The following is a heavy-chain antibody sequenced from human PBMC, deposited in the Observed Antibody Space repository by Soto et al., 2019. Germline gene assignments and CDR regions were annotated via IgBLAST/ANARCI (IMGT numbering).Heavy chain of an antibody. CDR2: IIHSEST. CDR1: GGSFSAYY. CDR3: ARQRPTDGRWEFANYYGMDV. Sequence: LSLTCAVYGGSFSAYYWSWVRQPPGKGLEWIGEIIHSESTKYNPSLKSRVTISVDTSKNQSSLKLSSVTAADTAVYYCARQRPTDGRWEFANYYGMDVWGQGTPVTVSS. V-gene: IGHV4-34*12. D-gene: IGHD1-26*01. J-gene: IGHJ6*02.